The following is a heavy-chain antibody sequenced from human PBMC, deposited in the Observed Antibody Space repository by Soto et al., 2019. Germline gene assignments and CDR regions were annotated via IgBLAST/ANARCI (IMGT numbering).Heavy chain of an antibody. CDR3: ARDRNHGLDN. Sequence: QVQLVQSGAEVKKPGASVKVSCKASGYTFTSNGISWVRQAPGQGLEWMGWISANSGNTNYAQKLQGRVITTTETSTTTAYMELRSLRSDDTAVYYCARDRNHGLDNWGQGTLVTVSS. CDR2: ISANSGNT. CDR1: GYTFTSNG. V-gene: IGHV1-18*01. J-gene: IGHJ4*02. D-gene: IGHD1-1*01.